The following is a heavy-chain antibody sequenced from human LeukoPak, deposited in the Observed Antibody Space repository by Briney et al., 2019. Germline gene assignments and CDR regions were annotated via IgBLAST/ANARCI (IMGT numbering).Heavy chain of an antibody. Sequence: GASVKVSCKTSGYIFISYGISWVRQAPGQGLEWMGWISGYSGNTNYAQKLQGRVTMTTDTPTSTVYMELRSLRSDDTAVYYCARRQVYSSSYQIDYWGQGTLVTVSS. D-gene: IGHD6-13*01. CDR1: GYIFISYG. J-gene: IGHJ4*02. CDR2: ISGYSGNT. CDR3: ARRQVYSSSYQIDY. V-gene: IGHV1-18*01.